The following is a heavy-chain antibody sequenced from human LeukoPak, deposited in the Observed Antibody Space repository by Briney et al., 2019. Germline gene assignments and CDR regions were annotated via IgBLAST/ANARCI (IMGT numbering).Heavy chain of an antibody. CDR2: ISGGGGST. Sequence: GGSLRLSCAASGFTFTSYSMNWVRQAPGKELEWVSTISGGGGSTYYADSVKGRFTISRDNSKNTLYLQVNSLRAEDTAVYYCAKGGKWDVTPFDYWGQGTLVTVSS. V-gene: IGHV3-23*01. CDR1: GFTFTSYS. D-gene: IGHD1-26*01. CDR3: AKGGKWDVTPFDY. J-gene: IGHJ4*02.